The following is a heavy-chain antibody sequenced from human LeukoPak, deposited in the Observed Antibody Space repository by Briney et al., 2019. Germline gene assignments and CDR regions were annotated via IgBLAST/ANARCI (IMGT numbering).Heavy chain of an antibody. CDR2: ISSSGRTI. J-gene: IGHJ6*03. CDR3: ARDRRPDYYYIDV. CDR1: GFTFRDYY. D-gene: IGHD6-25*01. Sequence: SGGSLRLSCAASGFTFRDYYMSWIRQAPGKGLEWVSYISSSGRTIKYADSVKGRFTTSRDNAKNSLFLEMNSLRVDDTAVYYCARDRRPDYYYIDVWGKGTTVTISS. V-gene: IGHV3-11*01.